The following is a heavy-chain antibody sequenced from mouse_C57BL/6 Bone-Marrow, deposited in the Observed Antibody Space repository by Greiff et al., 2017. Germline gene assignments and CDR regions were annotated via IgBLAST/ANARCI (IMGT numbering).Heavy chain of an antibody. D-gene: IGHD2-4*01. CDR2: IHPSDSDT. Sequence: QVQLQQPGAELVKPGASVKVSCKASGYTFTSYWMHWVKQRPGQGLEWIGRIHPSDSDTNSNQKFTGKATLTVDKSSNTAYMQLNCLTSEDSAVEYCAIHDYDWFAYWGQGTLVTVSA. CDR3: AIHDYDWFAY. CDR1: GYTFTSYW. V-gene: IGHV1-74*01. J-gene: IGHJ3*01.